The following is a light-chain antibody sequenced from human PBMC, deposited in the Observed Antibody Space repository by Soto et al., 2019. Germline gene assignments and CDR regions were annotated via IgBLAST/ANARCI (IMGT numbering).Light chain of an antibody. Sequence: QSALTQPRSVSGSPGQSVTISCTGTSSDVGNYDYVSWYQQHPGMAPQLIIYDIAKRPSGVPDRFSGSKFGNMASLTISGLQAEDEADYYCCSYAGSYSWVFGGGTKLTVL. CDR2: DIA. CDR1: SSDVGNYDY. J-gene: IGLJ3*02. CDR3: CSYAGSYSWV. V-gene: IGLV2-11*01.